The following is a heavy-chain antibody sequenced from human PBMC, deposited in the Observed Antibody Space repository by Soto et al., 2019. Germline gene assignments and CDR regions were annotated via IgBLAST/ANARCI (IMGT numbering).Heavy chain of an antibody. J-gene: IGHJ4*02. V-gene: IGHV4-59*01. Sequence: SETLSLTCTVSGGSISSYYWSWIRQPPGKGLEWIGYIYYSGSTNYNPSLKSRVTISVDTSKNQFSLKLNSVTAADTAVYYCARDEGLLRTAYWGQGTLVTVSS. D-gene: IGHD4-17*01. CDR2: IYYSGST. CDR1: GGSISSYY. CDR3: ARDEGLLRTAY.